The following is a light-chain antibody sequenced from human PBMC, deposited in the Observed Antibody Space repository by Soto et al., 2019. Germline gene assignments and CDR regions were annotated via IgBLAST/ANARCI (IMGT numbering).Light chain of an antibody. CDR2: GAS. CDR3: QQYNNWWT. V-gene: IGKV3-15*01. Sequence: EIVMTQSPATLSLSPGERATLSCRASQSVSSNLAWYQQKPGQAPWLLIYGASTRATAIPARFSGSGSGTEFTLTISSLQSEDFAVYYCQQYNNWWTFGQGTKVEIK. CDR1: QSVSSN. J-gene: IGKJ1*01.